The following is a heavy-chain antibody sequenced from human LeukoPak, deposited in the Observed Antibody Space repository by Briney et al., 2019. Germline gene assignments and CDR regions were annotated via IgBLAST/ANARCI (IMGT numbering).Heavy chain of an antibody. CDR3: ARDSLRLAYCSGVSCFE. D-gene: IGHD2-15*01. CDR1: GGTFSSYA. J-gene: IGHJ4*02. Sequence: SVKVSCKASGGTFSSYAISWVRQAPGQGLEWMGGIIPIVGTANYAQKFQGRVKITADESTSTAYMELSSLRSEDTAVYYGARDSLRLAYCSGVSCFEWGQGTLVTVSS. CDR2: IIPIVGTA. V-gene: IGHV1-69*01.